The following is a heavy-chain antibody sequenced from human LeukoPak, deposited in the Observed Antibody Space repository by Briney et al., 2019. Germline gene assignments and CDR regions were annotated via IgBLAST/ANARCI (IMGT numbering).Heavy chain of an antibody. CDR3: ARARVYDSSGYQY. CDR1: GFTFSSYS. D-gene: IGHD3-22*01. CDR2: ISSSSSTI. Sequence: GGSPRLSCAASGFTFSSYSMNWVRQAPGKGLEWVSYISSSSSTIYYADSVKGRFTISRDNAKNSLYLQMNSLRAEDTAVYYCARARVYDSSGYQYWGQGTLVTVSS. J-gene: IGHJ4*02. V-gene: IGHV3-48*04.